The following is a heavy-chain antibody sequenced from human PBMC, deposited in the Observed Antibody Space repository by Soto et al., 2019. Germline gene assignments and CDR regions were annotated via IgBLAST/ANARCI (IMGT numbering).Heavy chain of an antibody. D-gene: IGHD3-10*01. CDR1: GFTFSNYG. CDR3: ARAYYFGSGTSYTLYY. Sequence: LRLSCAASGFTFSNYGMHWVRQAPGKGLEWVAVISDDGVSKYYADSVQGRFTISRDNSESAVFLQMNSLRPDDTALYFCARAYYFGSGTSYTLYYWGQGTQVTVSS. J-gene: IGHJ4*02. CDR2: ISDDGVSK. V-gene: IGHV3-30*03.